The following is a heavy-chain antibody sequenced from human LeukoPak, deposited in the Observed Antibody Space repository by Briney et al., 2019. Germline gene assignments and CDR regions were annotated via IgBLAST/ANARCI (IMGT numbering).Heavy chain of an antibody. Sequence: TSETLSLTCTVSGGSISNYHWSWIRQPPGKGLEWIGYIYYSGNTNYNPSLKSRLTISLDTSKNQVSPRLSSVTAADTAVYHCARKDGDLWGQGTLVTVSS. CDR2: IYYSGNT. CDR3: ARKDGDL. J-gene: IGHJ5*02. CDR1: GGSISNYH. V-gene: IGHV4-59*08.